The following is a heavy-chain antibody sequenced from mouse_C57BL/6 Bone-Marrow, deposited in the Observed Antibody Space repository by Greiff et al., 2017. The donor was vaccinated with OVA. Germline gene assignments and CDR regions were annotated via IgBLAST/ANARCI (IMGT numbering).Heavy chain of an antibody. D-gene: IGHD2-4*01. CDR3: ARDRGRYDYPFAY. CDR1: GFTFSSYA. J-gene: IGHJ3*01. Sequence: EVQLQESGGGLVKPGGSLKLSCAASGFTFSSYAMSWVRQTPEKRLEWVATISDGGSYTYYPDNVKGRFTISRDNAKNNLYLQMSHLKSEDTAMYYCARDRGRYDYPFAYWGQGTLVTVSA. CDR2: ISDGGSYT. V-gene: IGHV5-4*01.